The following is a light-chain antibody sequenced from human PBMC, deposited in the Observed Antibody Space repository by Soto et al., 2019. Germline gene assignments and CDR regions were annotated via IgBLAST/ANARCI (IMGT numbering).Light chain of an antibody. V-gene: IGLV2-14*01. CDR2: DVS. Sequence: QSVLTQPASVSGSPGQSITMSGTGTSSDVGDYNYVSWYQQHPGKAPKLMLYDVSNRPSGISNRFSGSKSGNTASLTISGLQAEDEADYYCSSYTSSSTLFGTGTKLTVL. CDR1: SSDVGDYNY. J-gene: IGLJ1*01. CDR3: SSYTSSSTL.